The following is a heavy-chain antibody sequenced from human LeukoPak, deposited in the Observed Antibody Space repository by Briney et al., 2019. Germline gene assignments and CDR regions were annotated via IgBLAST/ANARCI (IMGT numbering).Heavy chain of an antibody. CDR1: GYTFTGYY. D-gene: IGHD1-20*01. CDR2: INPNSGGT. CDR3: ATGITGTTRYFDY. Sequence: ASVKVSCKASGYTFTGYYMHWVRQAPGQGLEWMGWINPNSGGTNYAQKFQGRVTMTRDTSISTAYMELSRLRSDDTAVYYCATGITGTTRYFDYWGQGALVTVSS. V-gene: IGHV1-2*02. J-gene: IGHJ4*02.